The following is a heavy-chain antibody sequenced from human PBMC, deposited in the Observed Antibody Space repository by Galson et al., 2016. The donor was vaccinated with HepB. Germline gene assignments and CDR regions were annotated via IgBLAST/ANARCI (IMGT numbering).Heavy chain of an antibody. CDR2: ITQSGSNP. Sequence: SLRLSCAASGFSFSSYAMSWVRQAPGKGLEWVSSITQSGSNPNYADSLQGRFTASRDNSKNTLYLQMNALRADDTAFYYCARDSGEYGLWSAYYYWGQGTLVTVSS. D-gene: IGHD3-3*01. CDR3: ARDSGEYGLWSAYYY. J-gene: IGHJ4*02. V-gene: IGHV3-23*01. CDR1: GFSFSSYA.